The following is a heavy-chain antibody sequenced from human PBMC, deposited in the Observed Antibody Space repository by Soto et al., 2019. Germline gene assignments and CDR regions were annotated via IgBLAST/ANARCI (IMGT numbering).Heavy chain of an antibody. CDR1: GDSISSYY. CDR2: LYYGRSA. J-gene: IGHJ4*02. CDR3: ALRSMAAVPED. D-gene: IGHD6-13*01. Sequence: QVQLQESGPGLVKPSETLSLTCAVSGDSISSYYCMWIRQPPGKGLESIGYLYYGRSANYNPSLMGRVDLSVDTSPSQCPRPLSSMTAADTAADSCALRSMAAVPEDWGQGTLVSVSS. V-gene: IGHV4-59*01.